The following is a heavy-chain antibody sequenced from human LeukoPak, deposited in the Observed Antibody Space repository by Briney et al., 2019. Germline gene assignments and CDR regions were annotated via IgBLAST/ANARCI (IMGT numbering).Heavy chain of an antibody. CDR1: GGSFSGHY. CDR3: ARRGRRDGYNRDAFDI. J-gene: IGHJ3*02. D-gene: IGHD5-24*01. CDR2: INHGGST. Sequence: SETLSLTCAVSGGSFSGHYWNWIRQPPGKGLEWIGEINHGGSTNYNPSLKSRVTISVDTSQNQFSLRLSSATAADTAVYYCARRGRRDGYNRDAFDIWGQGTMVTVSS. V-gene: IGHV4-34*01.